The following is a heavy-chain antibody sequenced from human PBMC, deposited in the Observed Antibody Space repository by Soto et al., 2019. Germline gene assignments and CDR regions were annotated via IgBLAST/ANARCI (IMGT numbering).Heavy chain of an antibody. Sequence: SETLSLTCAVYGGSFSGYYWSWIRQPPGKGLEWIGEINHSGSTYYNPSLKSRVTISIDRSKNQFSLKLSSVTAADTAVYYCAAGGGLPRYYWGQGTLVTVSS. CDR1: GGSFSGYY. V-gene: IGHV4-34*01. D-gene: IGHD5-12*01. CDR3: AAGGGLPRYY. J-gene: IGHJ4*02. CDR2: INHSGST.